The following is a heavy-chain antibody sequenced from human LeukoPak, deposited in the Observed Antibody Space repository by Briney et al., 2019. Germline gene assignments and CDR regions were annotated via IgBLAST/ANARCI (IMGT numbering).Heavy chain of an antibody. CDR2: ISYDGSNK. D-gene: IGHD3-10*01. V-gene: IGHV3-30*04. CDR3: AREYPDDGDGWGY. CDR1: GFTFSSYA. J-gene: IGHJ4*02. Sequence: GRSLRLSCAASGFTFSSYAMHWVRQAPGKGLEWVAVISYDGSNKYYADSVKGRFTISRDNAKNSVYLQMNSLRGEDTAVYYCAREYPDDGDGWGYWGQGTLVTVSS.